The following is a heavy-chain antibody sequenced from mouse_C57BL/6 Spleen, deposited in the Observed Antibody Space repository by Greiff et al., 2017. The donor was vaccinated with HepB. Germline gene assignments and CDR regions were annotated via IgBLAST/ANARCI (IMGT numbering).Heavy chain of an antibody. CDR3: TRRGNYGNHWYFGV. D-gene: IGHD2-1*01. CDR1: GYTFTDYE. V-gene: IGHV1-15*01. Sequence: QVQLQQSGAELVRPGASVTLSCKASGYTFTDYEMHWVKQTPVHGLEWIGAIDPETGGTAYNQKFKGKAILTADKSSSTAYMELRSLTSEDSAVYYCTRRGNYGNHWYFGVWGTGTTVTVSS. CDR2: IDPETGGT. J-gene: IGHJ1*03.